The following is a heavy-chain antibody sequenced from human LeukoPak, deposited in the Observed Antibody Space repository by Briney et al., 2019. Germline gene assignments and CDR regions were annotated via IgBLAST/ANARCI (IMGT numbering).Heavy chain of an antibody. D-gene: IGHD3-10*01. J-gene: IGHJ4*02. CDR3: ARHRGSGSYLGMKYYFDY. CDR2: IYTSGST. CDR1: GGSISSYY. Sequence: SETLSLTCTVSGGSISSYYWSWIRQPAGKGLEWIGRIYTSGSTNYNPSLKSRVTISVDTSKNQFSLKLSSVTAADTAVYYCARHRGSGSYLGMKYYFDYWGQGTLVTVSS. V-gene: IGHV4-4*07.